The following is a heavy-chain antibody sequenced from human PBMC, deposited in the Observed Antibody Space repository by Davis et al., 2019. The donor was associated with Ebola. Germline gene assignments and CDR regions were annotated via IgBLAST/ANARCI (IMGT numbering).Heavy chain of an antibody. J-gene: IGHJ4*02. CDR2: INSDGSST. D-gene: IGHD3-10*01. CDR3: ARDSYYGSGSYGFDY. Sequence: GESLKISCAASGFTFSSYWMHWVRQAPGKGLVWVSRINSDGSSTSYADSVKGRFTISRDNAKNTLYLQMNSLRAEDTAVYYCARDSYYGSGSYGFDYWGQGTLVTVSS. V-gene: IGHV3-74*01. CDR1: GFTFSSYW.